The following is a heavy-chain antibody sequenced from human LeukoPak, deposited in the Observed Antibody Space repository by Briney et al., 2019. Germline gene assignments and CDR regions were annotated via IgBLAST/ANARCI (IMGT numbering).Heavy chain of an antibody. V-gene: IGHV3-23*01. D-gene: IGHD4-17*01. CDR1: GFTFSSYW. CDR2: IRGGGGSA. CDR3: ARDPNGDYIGAFDM. Sequence: GGSLRLSCAASGFTFSSYWMHWVRQAPGKGPVWVSAIRGGGGSAFYADSVKGRFTISRDNSKYTLFLQMNSLRAEDTAVYYCARDPNGDYIGAFDMWGPGTMVTVSS. J-gene: IGHJ3*02.